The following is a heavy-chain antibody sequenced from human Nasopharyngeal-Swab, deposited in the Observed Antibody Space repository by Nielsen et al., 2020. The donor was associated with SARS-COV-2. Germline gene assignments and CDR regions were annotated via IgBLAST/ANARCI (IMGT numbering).Heavy chain of an antibody. Sequence: GESLKISCAASGFSFSTYTMNWVRQAPGKGLEWLSSISSDSGAKYHADSVKGRFTISRDNAKNSLYLEMNSLRAEDTAAYYCLRGDRRDYWGPGTLVSVSS. J-gene: IGHJ4*02. CDR1: GFSFSTYT. D-gene: IGHD3-22*01. CDR3: LRGDRRDY. V-gene: IGHV3-21*01. CDR2: ISSDSGAK.